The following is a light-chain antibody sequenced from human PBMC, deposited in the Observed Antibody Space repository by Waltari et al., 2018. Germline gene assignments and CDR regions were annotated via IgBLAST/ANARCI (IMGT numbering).Light chain of an antibody. CDR3: QAWDSSAAGV. Sequence: SYELTQPPSVSVSPGQTATISCPGDKLGDKYACWYQQKPGQSPVLFIYQDNRRPSGIPERFSGSNSGNTATLTISGTQAMDEADYYCQAWDSSAAGVFGTGTKVTVL. CDR2: QDN. J-gene: IGLJ1*01. CDR1: KLGDKY. V-gene: IGLV3-1*01.